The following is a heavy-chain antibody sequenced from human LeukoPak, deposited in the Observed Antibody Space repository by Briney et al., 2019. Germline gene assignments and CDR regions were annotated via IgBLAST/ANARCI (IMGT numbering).Heavy chain of an antibody. CDR2: IHYSGSA. CDR1: GGSFSGYY. Sequence: SETLSLTCAVYGGSFSGYYWTWIRQPPGKGLEWIGEIHYSGSATYNPSLKSRVTISVDTSKNQFSLKLSSVTAADTAVYYCARVGYDFLCGYHFFYYYYMDVWGKGTTVTVSS. J-gene: IGHJ6*03. CDR3: ARVGYDFLCGYHFFYYYYMDV. D-gene: IGHD3-3*01. V-gene: IGHV4-34*01.